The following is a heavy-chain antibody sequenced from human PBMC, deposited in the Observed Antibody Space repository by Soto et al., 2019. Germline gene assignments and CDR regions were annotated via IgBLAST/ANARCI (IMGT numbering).Heavy chain of an antibody. Sequence: QVHLVQSGAEVKKPGASVKVSCKGSGYAFTTYGITWVRQAPGQGLEWMGWISTHDGNTNYAQKLQGRVTVNRDTSTSTANMELGSLRSDDTAVYYCARGRYGDYWGQGALVTVSS. D-gene: IGHD1-1*01. J-gene: IGHJ4*02. CDR3: ARGRYGDY. CDR1: GYAFTTYG. V-gene: IGHV1-18*01. CDR2: ISTHDGNT.